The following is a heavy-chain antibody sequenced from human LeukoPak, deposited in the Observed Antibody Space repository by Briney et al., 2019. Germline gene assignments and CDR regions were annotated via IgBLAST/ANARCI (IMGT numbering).Heavy chain of an antibody. V-gene: IGHV1-8*01. CDR1: GYTFTSYD. Sequence: GASVTVSCKASGYTFTSYDINWVRQATGQGLEWMGWMNPNSGNTGYAQKFQGRVTMTRNTSISTAYMELSSLRSEDTAVYYCARAGVYYYDSSGYYRNWGQGTLVTVSS. D-gene: IGHD3-22*01. CDR3: ARAGVYYYDSSGYYRN. J-gene: IGHJ4*02. CDR2: MNPNSGNT.